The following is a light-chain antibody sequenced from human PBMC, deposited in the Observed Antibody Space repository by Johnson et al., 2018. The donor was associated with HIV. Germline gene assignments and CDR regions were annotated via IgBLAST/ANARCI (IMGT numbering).Light chain of an antibody. Sequence: QSVLTQPPSVSAAPGQKVTISCSGSSSNIGNNFVSWYQQLPGTAPKLLIYDNNKRPSGIPDRFSGSKSGTSATLGITGLQTGDEADYYCGPWDSSRRANVFGTGT. CDR1: SSNIGNNF. CDR2: DNN. V-gene: IGLV1-51*01. J-gene: IGLJ1*01. CDR3: GPWDSSRRANV.